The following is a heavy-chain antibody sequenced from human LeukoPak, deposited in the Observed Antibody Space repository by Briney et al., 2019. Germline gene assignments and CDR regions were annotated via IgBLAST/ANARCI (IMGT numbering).Heavy chain of an antibody. CDR3: ARHVTSFHI. Sequence: SETLSLTCSVSGVSISETTYYWGWIRQPPGKGLEWLGSIFYSGSTYYNPSLKSRVTISVDTSKNQFSLTLSSVTAADTAVYFCARHVTSFHIWGQGTMVTVSS. V-gene: IGHV4-39*01. J-gene: IGHJ3*02. CDR1: GVSISETTYY. D-gene: IGHD2-21*02. CDR2: IFYSGST.